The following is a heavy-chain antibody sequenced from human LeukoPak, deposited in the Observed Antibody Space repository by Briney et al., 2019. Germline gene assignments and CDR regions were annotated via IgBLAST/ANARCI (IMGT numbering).Heavy chain of an antibody. Sequence: GGSLRLSCAASGFTFSSYAMHWVRQAPGKGLEYVSAISSNGGSTYYADSVKGRFTISRDNSKNTLYLQMSSLRAEDTAVYYCVSGYCSGGSCLGDGYFQHWGQGTLVTVSS. J-gene: IGHJ1*01. CDR3: VSGYCSGGSCLGDGYFQH. CDR2: ISSNGGST. D-gene: IGHD2-15*01. V-gene: IGHV3-64D*06. CDR1: GFTFSSYA.